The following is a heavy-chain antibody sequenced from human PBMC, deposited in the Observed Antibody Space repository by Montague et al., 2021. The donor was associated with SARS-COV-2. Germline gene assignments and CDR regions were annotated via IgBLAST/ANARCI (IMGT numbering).Heavy chain of an antibody. CDR3: AGVLPRWLYFDPYFDY. CDR1: GGSISSYY. D-gene: IGHD3-9*01. Sequence: SETLSLTCTVSGGSISSYYWSWIRQSPGKGLEWIGYIYYSGSTNYNPSLKSRVTISVDTSKNQFSLKLSSVTAADTAVYYCAGVLPRWLYFDPYFDYWGQGTLVTVSS. V-gene: IGHV4-59*01. CDR2: IYYSGST. J-gene: IGHJ4*02.